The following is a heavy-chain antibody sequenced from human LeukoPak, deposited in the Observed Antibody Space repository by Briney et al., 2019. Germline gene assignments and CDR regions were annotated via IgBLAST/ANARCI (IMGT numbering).Heavy chain of an antibody. V-gene: IGHV4-38-2*01. D-gene: IGHD6-25*01. CDR2: IYHSGST. CDR1: GYSISRGYY. Sequence: PSETLSLTCAVSGYSISRGYYCGWIRQPPGKGLEWSGNIYHSGSTYYNPSLKSRVTISVDTSKNQFSLKLNSVPAADTAVYYCARYGYSSAAGDYWGQGTLVTVSS. CDR3: ARYGYSSAAGDY. J-gene: IGHJ4*02.